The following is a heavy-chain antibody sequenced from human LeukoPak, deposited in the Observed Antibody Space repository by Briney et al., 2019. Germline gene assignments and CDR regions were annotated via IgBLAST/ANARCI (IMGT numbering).Heavy chain of an antibody. CDR1: GYTLTSYY. D-gene: IGHD3-10*01. CDR3: AREVTLLWFGELLRDSGGRDAFDI. CDR2: INPSGGST. J-gene: IGHJ3*02. Sequence: GASVKVSCKASGYTLTSYYMHWVRQAPGQGLEWMGIINPSGGSTSYAQKFQGRVTMTRDTSTSTVYMELSSLRSEDTAVYYCAREVTLLWFGELLRDSGGRDAFDIWGQGTMVTVSS. V-gene: IGHV1-46*01.